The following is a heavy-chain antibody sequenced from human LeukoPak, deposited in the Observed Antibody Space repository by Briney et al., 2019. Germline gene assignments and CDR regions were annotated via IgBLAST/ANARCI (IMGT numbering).Heavy chain of an antibody. CDR1: GGSVSNFY. CDR2: IYYIGST. CDR3: ARVLIAAAGPFDY. J-gene: IGHJ4*02. Sequence: SETLSLTCSVSGGSVSNFYWSWIRQPPGKGLEWIGYIYYIGSTNYNPSLKSRVTISVDTSKNQFSLKLSSVTAADTAVYYCARVLIAAAGPFDYWGQGTLVTVSS. V-gene: IGHV4-59*02. D-gene: IGHD6-13*01.